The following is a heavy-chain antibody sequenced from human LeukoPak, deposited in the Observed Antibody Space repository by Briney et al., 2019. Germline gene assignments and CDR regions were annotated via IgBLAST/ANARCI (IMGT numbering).Heavy chain of an antibody. CDR2: ISSSGSYI. CDR1: GFTFSTYR. J-gene: IGHJ4*02. V-gene: IGHV3-21*01. D-gene: IGHD7-27*01. Sequence: GGSLRLSCAASGFTFSTYRVNWVRQAPGKGLEWVSSISSSGSYIFYADSVKGRFTISRDNAKNSLYLQMNSLRAEDTAVYYCARVATSGYWGQGTLVTVSS. CDR3: ARVATSGY.